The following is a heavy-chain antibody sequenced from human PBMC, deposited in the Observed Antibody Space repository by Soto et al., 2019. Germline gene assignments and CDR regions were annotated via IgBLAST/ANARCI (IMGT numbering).Heavy chain of an antibody. CDR1: GFTFSSYA. D-gene: IGHD5-18*01. Sequence: GGSLRLSCAASGFTFSSYAMTWVRQAPGKGLEWVSAISGSGGSTYFADSMKGRFTISRDNSKNTLYLQMNSLRAEDTAVYYCARIQLWRSIDYWGQGTLVTVSS. CDR2: ISGSGGST. J-gene: IGHJ4*02. CDR3: ARIQLWRSIDY. V-gene: IGHV3-23*01.